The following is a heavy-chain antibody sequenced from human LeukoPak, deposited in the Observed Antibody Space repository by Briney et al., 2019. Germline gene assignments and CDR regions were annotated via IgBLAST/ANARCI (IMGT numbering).Heavy chain of an antibody. CDR3: ARDHRSYSGYFDY. Sequence: GGSLRLSCAASGFTVSSNYMSWVRQAPGKGLEWVSVIYSGGSTYYADSVKGRFTISRDNSKNTLYLQMNSQRAEDTAVYYCARDHRSYSGYFDYWGQGTLVTVSS. J-gene: IGHJ4*02. V-gene: IGHV3-66*01. CDR1: GFTVSSNY. D-gene: IGHD1-26*01. CDR2: IYSGGST.